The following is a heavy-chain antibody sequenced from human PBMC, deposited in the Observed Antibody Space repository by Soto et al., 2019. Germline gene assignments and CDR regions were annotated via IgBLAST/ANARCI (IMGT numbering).Heavy chain of an antibody. Sequence: EVQLLESGGGLVQPGGSLRLSCAASGFTFSNYAMNWVRQAPGKGLEWVSAISESGVTTYYADSVKGRFTTSRDNSENTEFLQMSSLRAEDTALYYCAKVRGEVVGPPHTIDYWGQGTLVTVSS. J-gene: IGHJ4*02. CDR2: ISESGVTT. CDR1: GFTFSNYA. D-gene: IGHD2-2*01. CDR3: AKVRGEVVGPPHTIDY. V-gene: IGHV3-23*01.